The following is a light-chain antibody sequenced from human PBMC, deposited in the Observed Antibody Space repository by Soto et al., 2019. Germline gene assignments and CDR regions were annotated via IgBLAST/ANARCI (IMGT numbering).Light chain of an antibody. Sequence: SALTPPASVSGSPGQSITIYCTGASSDVGGFDHVSWYQQHPGKVPRLLIYDVSSRPSGVSDRFSGSKSGNTASLTISGLQAEDEADYYCNSFTTTNTYVFGTGTKVTVL. CDR3: NSFTTTNTYV. J-gene: IGLJ1*01. CDR1: SSDVGGFDH. CDR2: DVS. V-gene: IGLV2-14*03.